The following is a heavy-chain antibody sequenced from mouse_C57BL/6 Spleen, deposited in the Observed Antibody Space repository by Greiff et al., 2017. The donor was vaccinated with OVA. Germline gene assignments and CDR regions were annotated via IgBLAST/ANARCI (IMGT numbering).Heavy chain of an antibody. D-gene: IGHD2-1*01. V-gene: IGHV1-82*01. Sequence: VQLQQSGPELVKPGASVKISCKASGYAFSSYWMNWVKQRPGKGLEWIGRIYPGDGDTNYNGKFKGKATLTADKSSSTAYMQLSSLTSEDSAVYFCARERIYYGNYDAMDYWGQGTSVTVSS. J-gene: IGHJ4*01. CDR1: GYAFSSYW. CDR2: IYPGDGDT. CDR3: ARERIYYGNYDAMDY.